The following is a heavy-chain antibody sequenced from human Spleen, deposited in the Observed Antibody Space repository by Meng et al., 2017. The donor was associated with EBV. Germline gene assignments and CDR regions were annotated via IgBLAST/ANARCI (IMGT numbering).Heavy chain of an antibody. CDR2: IYHSGST. D-gene: IGHD3-16*01. Sequence: QGQSQESGPGLVKPSGHLSLTCAVSGGSISRSNWWNWVRQAPGKGLEWIGEIYHSGSTSYNPSLESRVTISIDKSKNQVSLKLTSVTAADTAVYYCAQRERWGLDPWGQGTLVTASS. CDR1: GGSISRSNW. V-gene: IGHV4-4*02. CDR3: AQRERWGLDP. J-gene: IGHJ5*02.